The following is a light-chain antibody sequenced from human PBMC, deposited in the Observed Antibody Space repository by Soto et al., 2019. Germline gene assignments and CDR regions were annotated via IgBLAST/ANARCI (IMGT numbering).Light chain of an antibody. Sequence: EIVLTQSPATLSLSPGERATLSCRASQSVSSYLAWYQQKPGQAPRLLIYDASNRATGIPARFSGSGSGTDFTLTISRLEPEDFAVYYCQHSWTFGQGTKVDI. CDR2: DAS. CDR1: QSVSSY. V-gene: IGKV3-11*01. CDR3: QHSWT. J-gene: IGKJ1*01.